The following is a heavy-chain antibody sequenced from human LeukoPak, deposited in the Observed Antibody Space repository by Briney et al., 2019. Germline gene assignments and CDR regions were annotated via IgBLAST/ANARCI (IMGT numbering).Heavy chain of an antibody. D-gene: IGHD2-21*01. CDR3: AKAPVTTCSGAYCYPFDY. Sequence: GGSLRLSCAASGFTLSSYAMSWVRQAPGKGLEWVSAISVSGNTYHADSVKGRFTISRDSSKNTLYLQMNRLRAEDAAVYYCAKAPVTTCSGAYCYPFDYWGQGALVTVSS. CDR2: ISVSGNT. V-gene: IGHV3-23*01. J-gene: IGHJ4*02. CDR1: GFTLSSYA.